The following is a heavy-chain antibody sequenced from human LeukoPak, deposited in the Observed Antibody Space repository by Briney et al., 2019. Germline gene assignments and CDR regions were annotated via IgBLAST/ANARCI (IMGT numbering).Heavy chain of an antibody. V-gene: IGHV3-30-3*01. D-gene: IGHD2-2*01. CDR1: GFTFSSYA. Sequence: PGGSLRLSCAASGFTFSSYAMHWVRQAPGKGLEWVAVISYGGSNKYYADSVKGRFTISRDNSKNTLYLQMNSLRAEDTAVYYCAREQDIVVVPAGIDPWGQGTLVTVSS. J-gene: IGHJ5*02. CDR2: ISYGGSNK. CDR3: AREQDIVVVPAGIDP.